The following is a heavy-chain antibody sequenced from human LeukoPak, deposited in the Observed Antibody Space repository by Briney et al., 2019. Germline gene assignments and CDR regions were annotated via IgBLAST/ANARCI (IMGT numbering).Heavy chain of an antibody. CDR3: AREFGGYSSSWSYYYYMDV. CDR2: IYTSGST. V-gene: IGHV4-61*02. Sequence: PSETLSLTCTVSGGSISSGSYYWSWIRQPAGKGLEWIGRIYTSGSTNYNPSLKSRVTISVDTSKNQFSLKLSSVTAADTAVYYCAREFGGYSSSWSYYYYMDVWGKGTTVTISS. J-gene: IGHJ6*03. CDR1: GGSISSGSYY. D-gene: IGHD6-13*01.